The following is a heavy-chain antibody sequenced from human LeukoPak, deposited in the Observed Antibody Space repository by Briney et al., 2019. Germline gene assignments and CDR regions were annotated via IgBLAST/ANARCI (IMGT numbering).Heavy chain of an antibody. D-gene: IGHD5-18*01. V-gene: IGHV3-21*01. J-gene: IGHJ4*02. Sequence: SGGSLRLSCAASGFTFSSYSMNWVRQAPGKGLEWVSSISSSSCYIYYADSVKGRFTISRDNAKNSLYLQMNRLRAEDTAVYSCASAGKHTRVGGQGTLVTVSS. CDR1: GFTFSSYS. CDR3: ASAGKHTRV. CDR2: ISSSSCYI.